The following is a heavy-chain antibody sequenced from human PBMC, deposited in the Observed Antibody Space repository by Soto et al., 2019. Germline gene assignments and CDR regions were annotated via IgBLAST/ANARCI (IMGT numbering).Heavy chain of an antibody. CDR3: ARGSSVVYCSGGSCYDGSFDI. CDR2: IIPILGIA. CDR1: GGTFSSYT. J-gene: IGHJ3*02. D-gene: IGHD2-15*01. V-gene: IGHV1-69*02. Sequence: QVPLVQSGAEVKKPGSSVKVSCKASGGTFSSYTISWVRQAPGQGLEWMGRIIPILGIANYAQKLQGRVTITADKSTSTAYMELSSLRSEDTAVYDCARGSSVVYCSGGSCYDGSFDIWGQGTMVTVSS.